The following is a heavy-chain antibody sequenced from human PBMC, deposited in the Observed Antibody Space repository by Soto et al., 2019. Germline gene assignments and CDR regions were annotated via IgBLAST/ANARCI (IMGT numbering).Heavy chain of an antibody. V-gene: IGHV3-11*01. J-gene: IGHJ4*02. CDR2: ISSGGSII. D-gene: IGHD3-22*01. CDR1: GFTFSDNY. CDR3: ARDLGYYESDGYFDY. Sequence: PGGSLRLSCAASGFTFSDNYMSWIRQAPGKGLEWVSYISSGGSIIYYADSVKGRFTISRDNAKNSLYLQMNSLRAEDTAVYYCARDLGYYESDGYFDYWGQGALVTVSS.